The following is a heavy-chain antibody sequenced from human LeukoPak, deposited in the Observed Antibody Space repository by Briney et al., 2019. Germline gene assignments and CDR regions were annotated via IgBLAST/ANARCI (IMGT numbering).Heavy chain of an antibody. CDR3: ARDLLVKLDIVATRYYYYGMDV. J-gene: IGHJ6*02. D-gene: IGHD5-12*01. CDR2: MNPKSNNR. Sequence: ASVKVSCKASGYTSTNYDVNWVRQATGQGLEWMGWMNPKSNNRGYAQKFQGRVTITTDTSMSTAYMELSSLRSEDTAVYYCARDLLVKLDIVATRYYYYGMDVWGQGTTVTVSS. CDR1: GYTSTNYD. V-gene: IGHV1-8*01.